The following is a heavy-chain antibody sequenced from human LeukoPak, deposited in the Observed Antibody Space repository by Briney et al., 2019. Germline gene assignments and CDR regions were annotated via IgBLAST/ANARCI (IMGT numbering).Heavy chain of an antibody. V-gene: IGHV4-59*01. CDR3: ASRKLGNDY. CDR2: IYYSGST. J-gene: IGHJ4*01. CDR1: GGSISSYY. Sequence: SETLSLTCTVSGGSISSYYWTWIRQPPGKGLEWIGYIYYSGSTSYNPSLKSRVTISVDTSKNQFSLKLSSVTAADTAVYYCASRKLGNDYWGQGTLVTVSS. D-gene: IGHD7-27*01.